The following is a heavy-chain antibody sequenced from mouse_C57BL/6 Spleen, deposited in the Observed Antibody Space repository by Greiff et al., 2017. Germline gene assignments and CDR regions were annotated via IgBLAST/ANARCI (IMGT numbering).Heavy chain of an antibody. CDR2: ISYDGSN. CDR3: ARALGSRYFDV. D-gene: IGHD1-1*01. Sequence: EVKLEESGPGLVKPSQSLSLTCSVTGYSITSGYYWNWIRQFPGNKLEWMGYISYDGSNNYNPSLKNRISITRDTSKNQFFLKLNSVTTEDTATYYCARALGSRYFDVWGTGTTVTVSS. J-gene: IGHJ1*03. V-gene: IGHV3-6*01. CDR1: GYSITSGYY.